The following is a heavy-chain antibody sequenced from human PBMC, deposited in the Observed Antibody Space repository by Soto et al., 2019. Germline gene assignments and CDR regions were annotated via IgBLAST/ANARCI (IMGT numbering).Heavy chain of an antibody. D-gene: IGHD6-13*01. CDR2: IKQDGREK. V-gene: IGHV3-7*01. Sequence: EVQLVESGGGLVQPGGSLRLSCAASGFTFSSYWMSWVRQAPGKGLEWGANIKQDGREKYYVDSVKGRFTITRDNAKNSLYLQMNSLRAEDTAVYYCARDREIAAALDYWGQGTLVTVSS. CDR1: GFTFSSYW. CDR3: ARDREIAAALDY. J-gene: IGHJ4*02.